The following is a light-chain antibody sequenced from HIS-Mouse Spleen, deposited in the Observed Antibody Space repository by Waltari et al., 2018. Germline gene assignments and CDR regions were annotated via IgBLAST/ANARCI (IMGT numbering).Light chain of an antibody. CDR1: SSDVGSYNL. V-gene: IGLV2-23*01. CDR2: EGS. CDR3: CSYAGSSTWV. Sequence: QPVLTQPPSASGTPGQRVTISCSGTSSDVGSYNLVSWYQQHPGKAPKLMIYEGSKRPSGVSNRFSGSKAGNTASLTISGLQAEDEADYYCCSYAGSSTWVFGGGTKLTVL. J-gene: IGLJ3*02.